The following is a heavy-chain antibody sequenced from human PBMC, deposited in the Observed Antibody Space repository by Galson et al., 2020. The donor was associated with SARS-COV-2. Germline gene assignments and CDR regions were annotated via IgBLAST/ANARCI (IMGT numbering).Heavy chain of an antibody. CDR3: ARGKGYYDSSGYLDY. CDR1: GGSISSSSYS. J-gene: IGHJ4*02. D-gene: IGHD3-22*01. CDR2: ISYSGST. V-gene: IGHV4-39*02. Sequence: SETLSLTCTASGGSISSSSYSWVWIRQPPGKGLEWIGSISYSGSTYYNPSLKSQVTTSVDTSKNQFSLKLSSVTAADTAVYYCARGKGYYDSSGYLDYWDQGTLVTVSS.